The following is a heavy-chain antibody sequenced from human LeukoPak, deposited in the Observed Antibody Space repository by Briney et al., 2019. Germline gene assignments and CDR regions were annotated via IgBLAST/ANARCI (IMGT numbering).Heavy chain of an antibody. J-gene: IGHJ4*02. V-gene: IGHV3-7*01. D-gene: IGHD3-22*01. CDR3: ARDWGAYYHFFDY. CDR2: IKQDGSER. CDR1: GFDFSTYA. Sequence: GGSLRLSCTASGFDFSTYAMSWVRQAPGKGLEWVGNIKQDGSERNYVDSVKGRFTISRDNAKKSLYLQMNSLRAEDTAVYYCARDWGAYYHFFDYWGQGTLVTVSS.